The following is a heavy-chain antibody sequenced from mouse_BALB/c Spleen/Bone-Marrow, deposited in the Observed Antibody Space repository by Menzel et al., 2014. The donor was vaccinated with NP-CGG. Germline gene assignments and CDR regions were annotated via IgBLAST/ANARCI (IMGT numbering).Heavy chain of an antibody. CDR1: GYAFTNYF. CDR2: INPGSGGA. Sequence: VKLMESGAELVRPGTPVKVSCKASGYAFTNYFMEWVKQGPGQGLEWIGVINPGSGGANYNEKFKGKAILTADKSSSTAYMQLSSLTSDDSAVYFCIRELVRGFGYWGQGTLVTVSA. J-gene: IGHJ3*01. D-gene: IGHD2-14*01. CDR3: IRELVRGFGY. V-gene: IGHV1-54*01.